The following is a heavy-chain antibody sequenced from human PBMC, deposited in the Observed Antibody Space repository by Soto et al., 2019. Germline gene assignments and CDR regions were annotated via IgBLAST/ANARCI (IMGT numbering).Heavy chain of an antibody. D-gene: IGHD3-3*01. Sequence: LSLTCTVSGGSISSSSYYWGWIRQPPGKGLEWIGSIYYSGSTYYNPSLKSRVTISVDTSKNQFSLKLSSVTAADTAVYYCASLLDYDLYNWFDPWGQGTLVTVSS. CDR2: IYYSGST. CDR1: GGSISSSSYY. J-gene: IGHJ5*02. V-gene: IGHV4-39*01. CDR3: ASLLDYDLYNWFDP.